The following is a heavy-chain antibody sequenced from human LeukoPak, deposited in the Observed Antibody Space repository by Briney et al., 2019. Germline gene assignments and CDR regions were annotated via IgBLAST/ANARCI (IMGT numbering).Heavy chain of an antibody. D-gene: IGHD5-24*01. CDR2: IVVASGNT. Sequence: SVKVSCKACGFTFTNSAMQWVRQARGQRLDWIGWIVVASGNTKYAQKFQERVTITRDMSTSTAYMELSSLSPEDTAVYYCAAAPIEMQQRGFDYWGQGTLVTVSS. J-gene: IGHJ4*02. CDR3: AAAPIEMQQRGFDY. V-gene: IGHV1-58*02. CDR1: GFTFTNSA.